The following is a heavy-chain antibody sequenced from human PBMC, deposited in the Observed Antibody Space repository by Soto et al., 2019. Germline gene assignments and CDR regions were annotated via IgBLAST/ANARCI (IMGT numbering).Heavy chain of an antibody. V-gene: IGHV1-69*12. Sequence: QVQLLQSGAEVKKPGSSVRVSCEASGGTFRTYAISWVRQAPGQGLEWMGEIIPIFGTVNYAQKFQGRVTITADESTTTVYMDLRSPRSEDTAVYYCAKGAVAGTPTSYYCYGIDVWGQGTTVTVSS. CDR2: IIPIFGTV. CDR3: AKGAVAGTPTSYYCYGIDV. J-gene: IGHJ6*02. D-gene: IGHD6-19*01. CDR1: GGTFRTYA.